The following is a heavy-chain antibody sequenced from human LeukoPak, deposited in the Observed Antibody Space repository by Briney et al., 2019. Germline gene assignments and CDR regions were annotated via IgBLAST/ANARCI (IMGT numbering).Heavy chain of an antibody. CDR1: GFTFSSYS. Sequence: GSLRLSCAASGFTFSSYSMNWVRQAPGKGLEWVSSISSSSSYIYYADSVKGRFTISRDNAKNSLYLQMNSLRAEDTAVYYCARDGGAARPRAFDIWGQGTMVTVSS. V-gene: IGHV3-21*01. CDR3: ARDGGAARPRAFDI. D-gene: IGHD6-6*01. CDR2: ISSSSSYI. J-gene: IGHJ3*02.